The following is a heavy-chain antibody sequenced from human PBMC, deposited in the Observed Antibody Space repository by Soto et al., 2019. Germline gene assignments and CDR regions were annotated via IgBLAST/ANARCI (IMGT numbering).Heavy chain of an antibody. J-gene: IGHJ5*02. CDR2: ISSSSSYI. CDR1: GFTFSSYS. CDR3: ARLYSSGYYNWFDP. D-gene: IGHD3-22*01. V-gene: IGHV3-21*01. Sequence: GGSLRLSCAASGFTFSSYSMNWVRQAPGKGLEWVSSISSSSSYIYYADSVKGRFTISRDNAKNSLYLQMNSLRAEDTAVYYCARLYSSGYYNWFDPWGQGTLVTVSS.